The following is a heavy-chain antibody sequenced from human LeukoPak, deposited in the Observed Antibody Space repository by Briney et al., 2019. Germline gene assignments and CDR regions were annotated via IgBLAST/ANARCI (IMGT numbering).Heavy chain of an antibody. CDR2: IIPILGIA. CDR3: ATRGSYGGPNLDY. D-gene: IGHD4-23*01. CDR1: GGTFSSYT. Sequence: SVKVSCKASGGTFSSYTISWVRQAPGQGLEWMGRIIPILGIANYAQKFQGRVTITADKSTSTAYMELSSLRSEDTALYYCATRGSYGGPNLDYWGQGTLVTVSS. J-gene: IGHJ4*02. V-gene: IGHV1-69*02.